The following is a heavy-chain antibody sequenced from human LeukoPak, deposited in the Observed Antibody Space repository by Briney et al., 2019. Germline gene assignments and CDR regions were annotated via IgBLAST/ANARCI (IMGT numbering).Heavy chain of an antibody. J-gene: IGHJ6*02. Sequence: GGSLRLSCAASGFTFSSYAMSWVRQAPGKGLEWVSAISGSGGSTYYADSVKGRFTISRDNSKNTLYLQMNSLRAEDTAVYYCAKEMAAAGTLDYYYYYGMDVWGQGTTVTVSS. CDR2: ISGSGGST. D-gene: IGHD6-13*01. CDR1: GFTFSSYA. CDR3: AKEMAAAGTLDYYYYYGMDV. V-gene: IGHV3-23*01.